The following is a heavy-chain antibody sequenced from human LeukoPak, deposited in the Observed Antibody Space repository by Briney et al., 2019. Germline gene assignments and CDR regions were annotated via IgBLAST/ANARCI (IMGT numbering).Heavy chain of an antibody. V-gene: IGHV3-30*03. CDR2: ISYDGSNK. CDR1: GGSLSSGF. Sequence: PSETLSLTCAVSGGSLSSGFWWSWVRQSPGKGLEWVAVISYDGSNKYYADSVKGRFTISRDNSKNTLYLQMNSLRAEDTAVYYCVPRYDAFDIWGQGTMVTVSS. CDR3: VPRYDAFDI. J-gene: IGHJ3*02.